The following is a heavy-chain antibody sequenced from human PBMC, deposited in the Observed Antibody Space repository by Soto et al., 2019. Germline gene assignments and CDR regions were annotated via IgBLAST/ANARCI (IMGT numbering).Heavy chain of an antibody. J-gene: IGHJ4*02. CDR1: GYSFTTYW. CDR3: ASDTGGTISN. Sequence: EVQLVQSGAEVKKPGESLKISCKGSGYSFTTYWIGWVRQMPGKGLEWMGIIYPSASDSTYSPSFRGQVTFSVDKSISTAYLQWSSLKASDTAMYYCASDTGGTISNWGQGTLVTVSS. D-gene: IGHD3-3*02. V-gene: IGHV5-51*01. CDR2: IYPSASDS.